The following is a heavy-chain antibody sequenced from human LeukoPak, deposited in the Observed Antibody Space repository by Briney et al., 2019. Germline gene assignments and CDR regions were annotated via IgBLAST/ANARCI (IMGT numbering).Heavy chain of an antibody. J-gene: IGHJ4*02. V-gene: IGHV4-61*01. Sequence: SETLSLTCTVAGGSVSSGSYYWNWIRQPPGKGLEWIGYIYNSGSTNYRPSFKSRVTISVDTSKNQFSLKLSSVTAADTAVDYCARSDMATIAFDYWGQGTLVTVSS. D-gene: IGHD5-24*01. CDR1: GGSVSSGSYY. CDR3: ARSDMATIAFDY. CDR2: IYNSGST.